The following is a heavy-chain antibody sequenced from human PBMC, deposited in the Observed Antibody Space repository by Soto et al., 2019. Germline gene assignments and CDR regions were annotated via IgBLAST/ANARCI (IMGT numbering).Heavy chain of an antibody. CDR1: GGSISSYY. V-gene: IGHV4-59*01. J-gene: IGHJ6*02. Sequence: SCTLSLTCTVSGGSISSYYWSWIRQPPGKGLEWIGYIYYSGSTNYNPSLKSRVTISVDTSKNQFSLKLSSVTAADTAVYYCARDRRYDFNYYYYGMDVWGQGTTVTVSS. CDR3: ARDRRYDFNYYYYGMDV. D-gene: IGHD3-3*01. CDR2: IYYSGST.